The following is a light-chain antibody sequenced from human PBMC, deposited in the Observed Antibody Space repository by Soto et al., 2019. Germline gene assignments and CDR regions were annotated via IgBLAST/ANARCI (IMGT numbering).Light chain of an antibody. CDR1: QSISSW. CDR2: KAS. CDR3: QQYNSYSPWT. V-gene: IGKV1-5*03. Sequence: DIQMTQSPSTLSASVGDSVTITCRASQSISSWLAWYQQKPGKAPKLLIHKASSLESGVPSRFSGSGSGTEFTLTISSLQPDDFATYYCQQYNSYSPWTFGQGTKVDIK. J-gene: IGKJ1*01.